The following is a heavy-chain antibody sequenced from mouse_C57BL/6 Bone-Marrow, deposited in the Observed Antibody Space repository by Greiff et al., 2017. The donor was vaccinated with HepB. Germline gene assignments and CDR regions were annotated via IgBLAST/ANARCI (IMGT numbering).Heavy chain of an antibody. D-gene: IGHD3-2*02. Sequence: QVQLQQPGAELVKPGASVKLSCKASGYTFTSYWMHWVKQRPGQGLEWIGMIHPNSGSTNYNEKFKSKATLTVDKSSSTAYMQLSSLTSEDSAVYYCARSDSSGYDGFAYWGQGTLVTVSA. V-gene: IGHV1-64*01. CDR2: IHPNSGST. J-gene: IGHJ3*01. CDR3: ARSDSSGYDGFAY. CDR1: GYTFTSYW.